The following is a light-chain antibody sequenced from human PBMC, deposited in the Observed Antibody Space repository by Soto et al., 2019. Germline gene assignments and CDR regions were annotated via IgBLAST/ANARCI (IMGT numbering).Light chain of an antibody. V-gene: IGLV1-40*01. Sequence: QSVLTQPPSVSGAPGQRITISCSGSTSNIGAGYDVHWYQQFPGTAPKLLIYGNSKRPSGVPDRFSASKSDTSASLAITWLRAEDEADYYCQSYDSSLSVVVFGGGTKLTVL. CDR3: QSYDSSLSVVV. CDR2: GNS. J-gene: IGLJ2*01. CDR1: TSNIGAGYD.